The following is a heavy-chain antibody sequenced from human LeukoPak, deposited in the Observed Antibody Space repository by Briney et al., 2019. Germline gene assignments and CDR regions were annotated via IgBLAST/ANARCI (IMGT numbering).Heavy chain of an antibody. CDR3: ARYCSSTSCYRKYYFDY. Sequence: GASVKVSCKASGYTFTSYGSSWVRQAPGQGLEWMGWISGYNGNTNYAQKFQGRVTMTTDTSTSTAYMELSRLRSDDTAVYYCARYCSSTSCYRKYYFDYWGQGTLVTVSS. CDR2: ISGYNGNT. CDR1: GYTFTSYG. D-gene: IGHD2-2*01. J-gene: IGHJ4*02. V-gene: IGHV1-18*01.